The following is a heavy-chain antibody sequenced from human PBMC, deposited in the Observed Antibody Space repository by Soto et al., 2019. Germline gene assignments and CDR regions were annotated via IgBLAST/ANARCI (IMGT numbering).Heavy chain of an antibody. CDR2: IIPIFGTA. Sequence: SQAPGGTIGSYKICTVRQAHGQGLDGKGGIIPIFGTANYAQKFQGRVTITADESTSTAYMELSSLRSEDTAVYYCASLLRFLEWLTRNPYYYYGMGVWGQGSTGSRSS. D-gene: IGHD3-3*01. V-gene: IGHV1-69*01. CDR3: ASLLRFLEWLTRNPYYYYGMGV. CDR1: GGTIGSYK. J-gene: IGHJ6*02.